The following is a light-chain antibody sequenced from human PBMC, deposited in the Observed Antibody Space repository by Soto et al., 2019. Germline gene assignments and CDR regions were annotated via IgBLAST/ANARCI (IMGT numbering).Light chain of an antibody. J-gene: IGLJ2*01. CDR2: EVS. V-gene: IGLV2-14*01. Sequence: QSALTQPASVSGSPGQSITISCTGTSSDVGGYNYVSWYQQHPGKAPKLMIYEVSDRPSGVSIRFSGSKSGNTASLTISGLKHEDEDYYYCSSYTTSSTMIFGGGTKVTV. CDR1: SSDVGGYNY. CDR3: SSYTTSSTMI.